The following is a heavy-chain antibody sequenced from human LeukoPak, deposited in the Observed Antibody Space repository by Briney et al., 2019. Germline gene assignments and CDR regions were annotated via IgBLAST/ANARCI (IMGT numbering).Heavy chain of an antibody. CDR1: GFTFSSYT. Sequence: PGRSLRLSCAASGFTFSSYTMHWVRQAPGKGLEWVAVISYDGSNKYYADSVKGRFTISRDNSKNTLYLQMNSLRAEDTAVYYCAKVGLYGSGIRNGYFQHWGQGTLVTVSS. V-gene: IGHV3-30*04. CDR3: AKVGLYGSGIRNGYFQH. D-gene: IGHD3-10*01. CDR2: ISYDGSNK. J-gene: IGHJ1*01.